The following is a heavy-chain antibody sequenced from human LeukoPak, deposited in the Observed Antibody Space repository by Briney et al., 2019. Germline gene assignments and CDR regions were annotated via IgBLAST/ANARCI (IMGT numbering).Heavy chain of an antibody. J-gene: IGHJ4*02. CDR3: ARAPRATEVATIIDY. Sequence: PGGSLRLSCAASGFTFSSYAMHWVRQAPGKGLEWVAVISYDGSNKYYADSVKGRFTISRDNSKNTLYLQMNSLRAEDTAVHYCARAPRATEVATIIDYWGQGTLATVSS. V-gene: IGHV3-30*01. CDR2: ISYDGSNK. D-gene: IGHD5-12*01. CDR1: GFTFSSYA.